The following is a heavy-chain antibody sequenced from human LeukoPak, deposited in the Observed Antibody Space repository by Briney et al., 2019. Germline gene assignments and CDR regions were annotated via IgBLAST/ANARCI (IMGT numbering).Heavy chain of an antibody. Sequence: PGESLKISCKGSGYTFTSYYIHWVRQAPGQGLEWMGIINPGGGSTSYAQKLQGRVTMTRDTSTSTVYMELSSLRSEDTAVYYCARAGRMTTVTTPYYYYGMDVWGQGTTVTVSS. J-gene: IGHJ6*02. CDR3: ARAGRMTTVTTPYYYYGMDV. V-gene: IGHV1-46*01. CDR2: INPGGGST. D-gene: IGHD4-11*01. CDR1: GYTFTSYY.